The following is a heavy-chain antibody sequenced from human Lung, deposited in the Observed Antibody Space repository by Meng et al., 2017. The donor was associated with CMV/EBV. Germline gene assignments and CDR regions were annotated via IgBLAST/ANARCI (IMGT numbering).Heavy chain of an antibody. Sequence: SETXSLTCAVHGESFSGYSWSWIRKPPGKGLEWIGEISHSGITNYNPSLTSRVTISLDTSKNQFSLKLNSVAAADTAVFYCARTLPPARGHRLDYWGQGTLVTVSS. V-gene: IGHV4-34*01. D-gene: IGHD1-14*01. J-gene: IGHJ4*02. CDR1: GESFSGYS. CDR2: ISHSGIT. CDR3: ARTLPPARGHRLDY.